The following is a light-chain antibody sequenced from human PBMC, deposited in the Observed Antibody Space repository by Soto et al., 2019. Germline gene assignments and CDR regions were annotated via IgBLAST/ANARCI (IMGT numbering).Light chain of an antibody. Sequence: DIQMTQSPSSLSASVGDRITITCRASPTIRTYLNWYQQKPGKAPKLLISAASRLQSGVPSRFTGSGSGTEFTLTISSLQPEDFATYYCQPSHCIPYIFGQGTKVEI. CDR3: QPSHCIPYI. CDR2: AAS. J-gene: IGKJ2*01. V-gene: IGKV1-39*01. CDR1: PTIRTY.